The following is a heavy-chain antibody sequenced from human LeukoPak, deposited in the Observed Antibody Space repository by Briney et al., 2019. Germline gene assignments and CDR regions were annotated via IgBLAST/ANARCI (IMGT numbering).Heavy chain of an antibody. V-gene: IGHV4-39*01. D-gene: IGHD2-2*01. CDR2: IYYSGST. CDR1: GGSISSSSYY. Sequence: PSETLSLTCTVSGGSISSSSYYWGWIRQPPGKGLEWIGSIYYSGSTYYNPSLKSRVTISVDTSKNQFSLKLSSVTAADTAVYYCARIHCTSTSCSHRGIDYWGQGTLVTVSS. J-gene: IGHJ4*02. CDR3: ARIHCTSTSCSHRGIDY.